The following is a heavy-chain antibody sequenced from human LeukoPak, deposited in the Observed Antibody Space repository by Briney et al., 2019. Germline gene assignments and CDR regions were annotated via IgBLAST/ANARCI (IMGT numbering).Heavy chain of an antibody. CDR2: ISYDGSNK. Sequence: GGSLRLSFAASGFTFSSYAMRWVRQAPGKGLEWVAVISYDGSNKYYADSVKGRFTISRDNSKNTLYQQMNSLRAEDTAVYYCARAAESIVGATVLDYWGQGTLVTVSS. D-gene: IGHD1-26*01. CDR3: ARAAESIVGATVLDY. V-gene: IGHV3-30-3*01. CDR1: GFTFSSYA. J-gene: IGHJ4*02.